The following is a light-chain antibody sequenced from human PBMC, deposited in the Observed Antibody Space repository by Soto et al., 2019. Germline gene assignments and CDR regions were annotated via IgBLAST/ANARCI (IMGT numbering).Light chain of an antibody. CDR1: QSVRSSY. V-gene: IGKV3-20*01. Sequence: VLTQSPGTLSLSPGERATISCRASQSVRSSYLAWYQQKPGQAPRLLIYGASSRATGIPDRFSGSGSGTDFTLTISRLEPEDFAVYYCHQYGSSPSTFGQGTKVDIK. J-gene: IGKJ1*01. CDR3: HQYGSSPST. CDR2: GAS.